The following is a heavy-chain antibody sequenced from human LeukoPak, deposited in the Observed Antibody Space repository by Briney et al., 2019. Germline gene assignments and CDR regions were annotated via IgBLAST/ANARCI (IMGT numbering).Heavy chain of an antibody. Sequence: SETLSLTCTVSGGSISSYYWGWIRQPPGKGLEWIGYIYYSGSTNYNPSLKSRVTISVGTSKNQFSLKLSSVTAADTAVYYCARVGLGYCSGGSCSTWFDPWGQGTLVTVSS. CDR3: ARVGLGYCSGGSCSTWFDP. J-gene: IGHJ5*02. V-gene: IGHV4-59*01. CDR2: IYYSGST. CDR1: GGSISSYY. D-gene: IGHD2-15*01.